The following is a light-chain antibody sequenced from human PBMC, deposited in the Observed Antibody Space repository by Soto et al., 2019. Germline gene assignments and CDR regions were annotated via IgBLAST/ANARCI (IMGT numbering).Light chain of an antibody. CDR3: ASWDDSRNVV. J-gene: IGLJ3*02. V-gene: IGLV1-44*01. CDR1: SSNIGSNT. CDR2: SND. Sequence: QSVLTQSPSASGTPGQRVSISCSGSSSNIGSNTVSWYQHVPGTAPKLLIYSNDQRPSAVPGRFSGSKSGSSASLAISGLQSEDEAYYYCASWDDSRNVVFGGGTQLTVL.